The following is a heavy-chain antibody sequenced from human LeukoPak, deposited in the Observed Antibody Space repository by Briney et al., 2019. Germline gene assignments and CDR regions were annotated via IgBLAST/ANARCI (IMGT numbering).Heavy chain of an antibody. CDR1: GGSFSGYY. V-gene: IGHV4-34*01. J-gene: IGHJ5*02. D-gene: IGHD3-3*01. CDR2: INHSGTT. CDR3: AREGGLRFLEWSPPWFDP. Sequence: SETLSLTCAVYGGSFSGYYWSWIRQPPGKGLEWIGEINHSGTTKYNPSLKSRVTISVDTSKNQFSLKLNSVTAADTAVYYCAREGGLRFLEWSPPWFDPWGQGTLVTVSS.